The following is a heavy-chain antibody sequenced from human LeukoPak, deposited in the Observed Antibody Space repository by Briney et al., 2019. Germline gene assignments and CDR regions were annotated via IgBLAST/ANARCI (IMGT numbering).Heavy chain of an antibody. CDR3: ARRLATARTRIYDY. J-gene: IGHJ4*02. CDR1: GGSISSGSYY. Sequence: SETLSLTCTVSGGSISSGSYYWSWIRQPAGKALEWIGRIYTSGSTNYNPSLKSRVTISVDTSKNQFSLKLSSVTAADTAVYYCARRLATARTRIYDYWGQGTLVTVSS. V-gene: IGHV4-61*02. CDR2: IYTSGST. D-gene: IGHD2-21*01.